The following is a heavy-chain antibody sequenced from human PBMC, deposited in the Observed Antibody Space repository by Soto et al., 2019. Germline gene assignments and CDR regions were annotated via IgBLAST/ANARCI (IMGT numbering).Heavy chain of an antibody. CDR1: VFTFSNYG. Sequence: GSLRLSCAPSVFTFSNYGMHWVRQAPGKGLEWVAVIWYDGSNKYYADTVKGRFTISRDNSKNTLYLQMNSLRAEDTAVYYCAREGAGYYYVMDVWGQGTTVTVSS. J-gene: IGHJ6*02. CDR3: AREGAGYYYVMDV. CDR2: IWYDGSNK. D-gene: IGHD3-16*01. V-gene: IGHV3-33*01.